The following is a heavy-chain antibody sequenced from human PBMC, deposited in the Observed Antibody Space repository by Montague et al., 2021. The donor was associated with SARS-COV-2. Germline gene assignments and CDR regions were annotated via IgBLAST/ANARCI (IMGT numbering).Heavy chain of an antibody. CDR3: ARVGRQQLVRLSGMDV. D-gene: IGHD6-13*01. V-gene: IGHV4-39*07. J-gene: IGHJ6*02. Sequence: SETLSLTCTVSGGSISSSSYYWGWIRQPPGKGLEWIGSTYYSGSTYYNPSLKSRVTISVDTSKNQFSLKLSSVTAADTAVYYCARVGRQQLVRLSGMDVWGQGTTVTVPS. CDR2: TYYSGST. CDR1: GGSISSSSYY.